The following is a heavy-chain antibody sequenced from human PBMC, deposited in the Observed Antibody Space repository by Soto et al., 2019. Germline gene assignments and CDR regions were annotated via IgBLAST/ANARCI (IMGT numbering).Heavy chain of an antibody. CDR2: IYSRGST. CDR3: AREARYDFWSGPNYFDY. V-gene: IGHV3-66*01. D-gene: IGHD3-3*01. J-gene: IGHJ4*02. Sequence: GGSLRLSCAASGFTVSSNYMSWVRQAPGKGLEWVSVIYSRGSTYYADSVKGRFTISRDNSKNTLYLQMNSLRAEDTAVYYCAREARYDFWSGPNYFDYWGQGTLVTVSS. CDR1: GFTVSSNY.